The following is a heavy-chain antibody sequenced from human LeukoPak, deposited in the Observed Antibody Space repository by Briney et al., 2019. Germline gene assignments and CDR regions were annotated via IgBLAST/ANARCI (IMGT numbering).Heavy chain of an antibody. V-gene: IGHV4-34*01. CDR3: ARGAAARQPYRY. Sequence: SETLSLTCAVYGGSFSGYYWSWIRQPPGKGLEWIGEINHSGSTNYNPSLKSRVTISVDTSKNQFSLKLSSVPAADTAVYYCARGAAARQPYRYWGQGTLVTVSS. D-gene: IGHD6-6*01. CDR1: GGSFSGYY. CDR2: INHSGST. J-gene: IGHJ4*02.